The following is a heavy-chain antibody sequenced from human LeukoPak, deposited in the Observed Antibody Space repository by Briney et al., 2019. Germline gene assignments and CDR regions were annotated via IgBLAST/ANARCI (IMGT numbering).Heavy chain of an antibody. Sequence: KPSETLSLTCAVYGGSFSGYYWSWIRQPPGKGLEWIGEINHSGSTNYNPSLKSRVTISVDTSKNQFSLKLSSVTAADTAVYYCARLIGGPAFDIWGQGTMVTVSS. CDR3: ARLIGGPAFDI. CDR1: GGSFSGYY. CDR2: INHSGST. V-gene: IGHV4-34*01. J-gene: IGHJ3*02. D-gene: IGHD3-10*01.